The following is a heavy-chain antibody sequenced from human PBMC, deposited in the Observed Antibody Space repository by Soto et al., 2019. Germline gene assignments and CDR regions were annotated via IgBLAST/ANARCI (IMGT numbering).Heavy chain of an antibody. J-gene: IGHJ6*02. D-gene: IGHD1-26*01. CDR3: ARLTSPRKSYLGYYYYGMDV. V-gene: IGHV5-51*01. CDR2: IYPGDSDT. Sequence: GESLKISCKGSGYSFTSYWIGWVRQMPGKGLEWMGIIYPGDSDTRYSPSFQGQVTISADKSISTAYLQWSSLKASDTAMYYCARLTSPRKSYLGYYYYGMDVWGQGTTVTVSS. CDR1: GYSFTSYW.